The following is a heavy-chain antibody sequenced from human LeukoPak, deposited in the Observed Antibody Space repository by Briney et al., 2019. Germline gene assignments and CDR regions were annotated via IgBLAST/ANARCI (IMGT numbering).Heavy chain of an antibody. Sequence: GGSLRLSCAASGFTFSSYWMHWVRQAPGKGLEWVSRVNNDGSATTYADSVKGRFTISRDNAKNTLYLQMYSLRADDTAVYYCERATDAFDIWGQGTMVTVSS. CDR3: ERATDAFDI. CDR1: GFTFSSYW. V-gene: IGHV3-74*01. J-gene: IGHJ3*02. CDR2: VNNDGSAT.